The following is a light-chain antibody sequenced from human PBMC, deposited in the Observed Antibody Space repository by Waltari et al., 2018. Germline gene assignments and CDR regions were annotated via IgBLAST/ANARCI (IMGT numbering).Light chain of an antibody. J-gene: IGLJ2*01. CDR1: SSDVGSYNL. CDR3: CSYAGSSTHVV. Sequence: QSALTQPASVSGSPGQSITISCTGTSSDVGSYNLVSWYQQHPGKAPKLMIYEVSKRPVGVSNRFSGSKSGNTASLTISGLQAEDEADYYCCSYAGSSTHVVFGGGTKLTVL. CDR2: EVS. V-gene: IGLV2-23*02.